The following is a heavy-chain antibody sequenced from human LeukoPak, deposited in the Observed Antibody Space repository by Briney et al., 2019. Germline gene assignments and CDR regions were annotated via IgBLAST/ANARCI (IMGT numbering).Heavy chain of an antibody. Sequence: ASVKVSCKASGYTFTSYGITWARQAPGQKLEWMGWISAYNGNTNYAQKLQGRVTMTTDTSTSTAYLDLRSLRSDDTAVYYCARAEQYQLLLHWGQGTLVTVSS. CDR3: ARAEQYQLLLH. D-gene: IGHD2-2*01. CDR1: GYTFTSYG. CDR2: ISAYNGNT. J-gene: IGHJ4*02. V-gene: IGHV1-18*01.